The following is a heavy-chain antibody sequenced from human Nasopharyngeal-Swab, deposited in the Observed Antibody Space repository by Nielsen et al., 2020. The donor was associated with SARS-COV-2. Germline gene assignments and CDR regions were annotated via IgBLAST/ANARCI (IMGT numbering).Heavy chain of an antibody. CDR3: AKGDLKWGQHKYAMDV. J-gene: IGHJ6*02. CDR1: GFTFRNYA. V-gene: IGHV3-23*01. Sequence: GGSLRLSCAASGFTFRNYAMTWVRQAPGKGLEWVSGISGSGGSTYYADSVKSRFTISRDNSKNTLYLQMNSLRGEDTAVYYCAKGDLKWGQHKYAMDVWGQGTTVTVSS. CDR2: ISGSGGST. D-gene: IGHD2-15*01.